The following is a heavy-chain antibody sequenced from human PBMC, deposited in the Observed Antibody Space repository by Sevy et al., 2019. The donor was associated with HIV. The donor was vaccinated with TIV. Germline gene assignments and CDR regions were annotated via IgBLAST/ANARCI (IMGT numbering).Heavy chain of an antibody. CDR1: GYTLTELS. Sequence: ASVKVSCKVSGYTLTELSIHWVRQAPGKGLEWLVTFDPEDGKTIYAQNFQGRVTMTEDTSTDTTYMELSSLRSEDTAVYYCASTRDYYDSSGYYFDYWGQGTQVTVSS. CDR3: ASTRDYYDSSGYYFDY. J-gene: IGHJ4*02. V-gene: IGHV1-24*01. CDR2: FDPEDGKT. D-gene: IGHD3-22*01.